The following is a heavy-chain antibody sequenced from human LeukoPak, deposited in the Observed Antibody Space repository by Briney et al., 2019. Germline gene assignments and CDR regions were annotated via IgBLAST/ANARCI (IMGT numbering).Heavy chain of an antibody. Sequence: PSETLSLTCTVSGGSISRYYWNWIRQPPGQGLEWIGYIYYSGSTNYNPSLKSRVTISVDTSKNQFSLKLSSVTAADTAVYYCARPKRGGAFDIWGQGTMVTVSS. J-gene: IGHJ3*02. CDR2: IYYSGST. CDR1: GGSISRYY. CDR3: ARPKRGGAFDI. D-gene: IGHD3-16*01. V-gene: IGHV4-59*12.